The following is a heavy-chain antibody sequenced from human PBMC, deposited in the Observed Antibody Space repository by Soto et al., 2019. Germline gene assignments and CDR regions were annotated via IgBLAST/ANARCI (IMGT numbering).Heavy chain of an antibody. D-gene: IGHD4-17*01. CDR2: INHSGST. CDR3: ARGWAHRRYYFDY. Sequence: SETLSLTCAVYGGSFSGYYWSWIRQPPGKGLEWIGEINHSGSTNYNPSLKSRVTISVDTSKNQFSLKLSSVTAADTAVYYCARGWAHRRYYFDYWGQGNLVTVSS. J-gene: IGHJ4*02. CDR1: GGSFSGYY. V-gene: IGHV4-34*01.